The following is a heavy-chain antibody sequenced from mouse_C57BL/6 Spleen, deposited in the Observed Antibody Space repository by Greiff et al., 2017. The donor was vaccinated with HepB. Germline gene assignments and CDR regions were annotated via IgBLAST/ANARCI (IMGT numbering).Heavy chain of an antibody. D-gene: IGHD2-5*01. CDR1: GYTFTSYW. CDR2: INPSSGYT. V-gene: IGHV1-7*01. CDR3: ATYYSNLYAMDY. Sequence: VHLVESGAELAKPGASVKLSCKASGYTFTSYWMHWVKQRPGQGLEWIGYINPSSGYTKYNQKFKDKATLTADKSSSTAYMQLSSLTYEDSAVYYCATYYSNLYAMDYWGQGTSVTVSS. J-gene: IGHJ4*01.